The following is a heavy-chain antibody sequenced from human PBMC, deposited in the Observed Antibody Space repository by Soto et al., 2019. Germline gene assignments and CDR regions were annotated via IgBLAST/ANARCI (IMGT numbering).Heavy chain of an antibody. D-gene: IGHD1-1*01. CDR2: ISAHNGNT. V-gene: IGHV1-18*01. CDR3: ARGRYGDY. J-gene: IGHJ4*02. CDR1: GYTFTSYG. Sequence: QVHLVQSGAEVKKPGASVKVSCKASGYTFTSYGITWGRQAPGQGLEWMGWISAHNGNTDYAQKLQGRVIVTRDTPTSKAYMELRSLSSDDTAVYYCARGRYGDYWGQGALVTVSS.